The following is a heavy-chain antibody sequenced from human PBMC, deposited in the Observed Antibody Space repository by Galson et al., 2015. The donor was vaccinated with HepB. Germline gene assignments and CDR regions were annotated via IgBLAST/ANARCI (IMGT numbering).Heavy chain of an antibody. V-gene: IGHV1-69*04. J-gene: IGHJ5*02. D-gene: IGHD6-13*01. CDR1: GYTFTSYA. Sequence: SVKVSCKASGYTFTSYAMNWVRQAPGQGLEWMGRIIPILGIANYTQKFQGRVTITADKSTSTAYMELSSLRAEDTAVYYCARDPGGMSPWGQGTLVTVSS. CDR3: ARDPGGMSP. CDR2: IIPILGIA.